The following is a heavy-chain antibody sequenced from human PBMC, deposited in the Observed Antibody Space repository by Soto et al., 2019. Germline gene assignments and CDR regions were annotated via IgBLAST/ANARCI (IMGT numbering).Heavy chain of an antibody. CDR2: INSDGSTT. D-gene: IGHD1-26*01. CDR1: GFTFSSYW. Sequence: EVQLVESGGGLVQPGGSLRLSCAASGFTFSSYWMHWVRQAPGKGLVWVSRINSDGSTTSYADSVKGRFTISRDNAKNTLYLQMNSLRAEDTAVYYCARGGSLNWYFDLWGRGTLVTVSS. J-gene: IGHJ2*01. CDR3: ARGGSLNWYFDL. V-gene: IGHV3-74*01.